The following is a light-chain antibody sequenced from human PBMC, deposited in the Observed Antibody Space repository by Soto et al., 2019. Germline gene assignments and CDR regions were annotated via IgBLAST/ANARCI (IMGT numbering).Light chain of an antibody. J-gene: IGKJ4*01. CDR2: GAF. V-gene: IGKV3-15*01. Sequence: EIVLTQSPGTLSLSPWERATLSCRASQSVSSSWLAWYQQKPGQAPRLLIYGAFTRATGIPARFSGSGSGTEFTPTISSLQSEDFAVYYCQQYNNWPITFGGGTKVDIK. CDR1: QSVSSS. CDR3: QQYNNWPIT.